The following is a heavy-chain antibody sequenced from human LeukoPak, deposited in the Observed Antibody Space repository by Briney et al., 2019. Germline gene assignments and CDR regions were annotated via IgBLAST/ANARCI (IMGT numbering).Heavy chain of an antibody. Sequence: SVKVSCKASGGTFSSYASSWVRQAPGQGLEWMGGIIPIFDTANYAQKFQGRVTITTDESTSTAYMELSSLRSEDTAVYYCAREIVAVAATGEFDYWGQGTLVTVSS. V-gene: IGHV1-69*05. CDR1: GGTFSSYA. D-gene: IGHD6-19*01. CDR3: AREIVAVAATGEFDY. CDR2: IIPIFDTA. J-gene: IGHJ4*02.